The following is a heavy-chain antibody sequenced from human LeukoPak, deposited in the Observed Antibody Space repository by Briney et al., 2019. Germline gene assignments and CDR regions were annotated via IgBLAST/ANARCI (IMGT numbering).Heavy chain of an antibody. CDR2: IWYDGSNK. CDR1: GSTFSSYG. J-gene: IGHJ3*02. V-gene: IGHV3-33*01. D-gene: IGHD3-16*01. CDR3: ARGASLNDAFDI. Sequence: GGSLRLSCAASGSTFSSYGMHWVRQAPGKGLEWVAVIWYDGSNKYYADSVKGRFTISRDNSKNTLYLQMNSLRAEDTAVYYCARGASLNDAFDIWGQGTMVTVSS.